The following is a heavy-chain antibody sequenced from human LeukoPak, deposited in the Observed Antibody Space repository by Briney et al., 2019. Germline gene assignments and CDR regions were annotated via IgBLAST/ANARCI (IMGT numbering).Heavy chain of an antibody. CDR3: ARDEGEWESRNY. CDR2: ISAYTGKT. CDR1: GYTFSNYG. Sequence: GASVKVSCKASGYTFSNYGIMWVRQAPGQGLEWMGWISAYTGKTKYIEKYQGRVTMTTDSSTNTAYMGMRRLTLDDTAVYYCARDEGEWESRNYWGQGTQVIVSS. J-gene: IGHJ4*02. D-gene: IGHD1-26*01. V-gene: IGHV1-18*01.